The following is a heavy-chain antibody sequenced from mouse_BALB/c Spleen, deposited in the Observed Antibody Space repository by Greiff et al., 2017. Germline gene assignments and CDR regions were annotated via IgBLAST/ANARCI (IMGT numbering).Heavy chain of an antibody. Sequence: EVKVVESGGGLVKPGGSLKLSCAASGFTFSSYAMSWVCQTPEKRLEWVASISSGGSTYYPDSVKGRFTISRDNARNILYLQMSSLRSEDTAMYYCARGGVYGNYGAMDYWGQGTSVTVSS. CDR2: ISSGGST. CDR3: ARGGVYGNYGAMDY. D-gene: IGHD2-1*01. J-gene: IGHJ4*01. CDR1: GFTFSSYA. V-gene: IGHV5-6-5*01.